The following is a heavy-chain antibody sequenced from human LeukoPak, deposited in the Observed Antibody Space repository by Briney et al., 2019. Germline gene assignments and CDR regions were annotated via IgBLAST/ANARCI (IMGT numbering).Heavy chain of an antibody. CDR1: GFTFSSYS. CDR2: ISSSSSYI. V-gene: IGHV3-21*01. J-gene: IGHJ4*02. D-gene: IGHD3-3*01. CDR3: ARDGGPGRYYFDY. Sequence: GGSLRLSCAASGFTFSSYSMNWVRQAPGKGLEWVSSISSSSSYIYYADSVKDRFTISRDNAKNSQYLQMNSLRAEDTAVYYCARDGGPGRYYFDYWGQGTLVTVSS.